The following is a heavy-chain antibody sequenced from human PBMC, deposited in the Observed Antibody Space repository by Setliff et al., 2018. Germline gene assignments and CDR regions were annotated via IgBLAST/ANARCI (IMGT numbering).Heavy chain of an antibody. J-gene: IGHJ4*02. CDR1: GGSITGHY. CDR3: ARGRLLYVGDSHYFDN. Sequence: ETLSLTCVVSGGSITGHYWSWIRHSPGKGLEWIGFIFYSGDTKSNPSLKSRVTMSVDTSKNQFSLNLTSVTAADTAVYYCARGRLLYVGDSHYFDNWGQGTLVTVSS. V-gene: IGHV4-59*08. CDR2: IFYSGDT. D-gene: IGHD4-17*01.